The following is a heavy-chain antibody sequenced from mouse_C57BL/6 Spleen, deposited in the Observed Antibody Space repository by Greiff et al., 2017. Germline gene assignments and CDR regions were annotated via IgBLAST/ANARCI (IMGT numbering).Heavy chain of an antibody. CDR1: GYTFTDYY. V-gene: IGHV1-84*01. D-gene: IGHD1-1*01. J-gene: IGHJ1*03. Sequence: LVESGPELVKPGASVKISCTASGYTFTDYYINWVQQRPGQGLEWIGWIYPGSGNTKYNEKFKGKATLTVDTSSSTAYMQLSSLTTEDSAVYFCARSRYYYGSSGYVDVWGTGTTVTVSS. CDR2: IYPGSGNT. CDR3: ARSRYYYGSSGYVDV.